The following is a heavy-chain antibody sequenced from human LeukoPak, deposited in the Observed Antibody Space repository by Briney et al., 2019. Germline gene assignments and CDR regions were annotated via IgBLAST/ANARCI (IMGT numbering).Heavy chain of an antibody. CDR1: GDSINIYY. D-gene: IGHD2-2*01. Sequence: SETLSLTCAVSGDSINIYYWTWIRQPPGKGLEWIGYIYYSGSTNYNPSLKSRVTISVDTSKNQFSLKLDSVTAADTAVYYCARQVPYTSRPDYWGQGTLVTVSS. V-gene: IGHV4-59*08. CDR3: ARQVPYTSRPDY. J-gene: IGHJ4*02. CDR2: IYYSGST.